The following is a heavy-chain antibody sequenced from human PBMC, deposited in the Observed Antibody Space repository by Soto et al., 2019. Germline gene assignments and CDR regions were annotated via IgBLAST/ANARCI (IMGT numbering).Heavy chain of an antibody. CDR3: ARSISGYHYYFDY. V-gene: IGHV4-59*01. Sequence: SETLSLTCTVSGGSISTFYWSWIRQSPGKGLEWIAYIYYSGITNYNPSLKSRLTISVDTSKTQFSLKLSSVTAADTAVYYCARSISGYHYYFDYWGQGTLVTV. CDR2: IYYSGIT. D-gene: IGHD3-22*01. J-gene: IGHJ4*02. CDR1: GGSISTFY.